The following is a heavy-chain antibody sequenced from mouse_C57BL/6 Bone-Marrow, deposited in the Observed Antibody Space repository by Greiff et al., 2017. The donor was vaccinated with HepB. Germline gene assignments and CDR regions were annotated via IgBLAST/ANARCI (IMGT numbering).Heavy chain of an antibody. J-gene: IGHJ1*03. CDR3: ARDYSNYHWYFDV. Sequence: QVQLKQPGAELVKPGASVKMSCKASGYTFTSYWITWVKQRPGQGLEWIGDIYPGSGSTNYNEKFKSKATLTVDTSSSTAYMQLSSLTSEDSAVYYCARDYSNYHWYFDVWGTGTTVTVSS. D-gene: IGHD2-5*01. CDR1: GYTFTSYW. CDR2: IYPGSGST. V-gene: IGHV1-55*01.